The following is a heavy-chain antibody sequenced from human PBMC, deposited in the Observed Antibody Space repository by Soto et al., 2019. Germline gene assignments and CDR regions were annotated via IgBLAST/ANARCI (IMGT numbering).Heavy chain of an antibody. CDR3: ARSYDSSGYYYYAMDV. CDR1: GGSVSSGNYY. CDR2: IYYSGST. D-gene: IGHD3-22*01. V-gene: IGHV4-61*01. Sequence: SETLSLTCTVSGGSVSSGNYYWNWIRQPPGKGLEWIGYIYYSGSTKYNPSLKSRVTISVDTSKNQFSLNLRSMTAADTAVYYCARSYDSSGYYYYAMDVWGQGTTVTVSS. J-gene: IGHJ6*02.